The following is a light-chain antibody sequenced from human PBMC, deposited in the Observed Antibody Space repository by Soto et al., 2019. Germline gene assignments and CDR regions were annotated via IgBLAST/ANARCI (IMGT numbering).Light chain of an antibody. CDR2: DAS. J-gene: IGKJ1*01. V-gene: IGKV3D-20*01. CDR1: QSVDNN. Sequence: EIVLTQSPGTLSASPGESATLSCRASQSVDNNVAWYQQKPGLAPRLLIYDASYRANGIPDRFSGSGSGTDFTLTISRLEPEDFVVYYCQQYGSSSWTFGQGTKVDIK. CDR3: QQYGSSSWT.